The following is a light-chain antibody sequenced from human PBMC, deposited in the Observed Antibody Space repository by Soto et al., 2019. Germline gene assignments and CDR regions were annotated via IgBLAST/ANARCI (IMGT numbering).Light chain of an antibody. CDR1: NSDVGDYNY. V-gene: IGLV2-8*01. J-gene: IGLJ2*01. CDR3: SSYAGSNNLL. Sequence: QSALTQPPSASGSPGQSVSISCTGTNSDVGDYNYVSWYQQHPGKAPKLMIYEVTKRPSGVPDRFSGSKSGNTASLTVSGLQAEDEADYYCSSYAGSNNLLFGGGTKLTVL. CDR2: EVT.